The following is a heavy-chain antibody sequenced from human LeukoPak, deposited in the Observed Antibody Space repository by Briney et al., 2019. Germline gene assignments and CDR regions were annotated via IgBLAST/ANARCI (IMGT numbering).Heavy chain of an antibody. V-gene: IGHV3-30*18. CDR2: ISYDGSNK. CDR3: AKVSYSSGWYAYFDY. D-gene: IGHD6-19*01. CDR1: GFTFSSYG. J-gene: IGHJ4*02. Sequence: GGSLRLSCAASGFTFSSYGMHWVRQAPGKGLEWVAVISYDGSNKYYADSVKGRFTISRDNSKNTLYLQMNSLRAEDTAVYYCAKVSYSSGWYAYFDYWGQGTLVTVSS.